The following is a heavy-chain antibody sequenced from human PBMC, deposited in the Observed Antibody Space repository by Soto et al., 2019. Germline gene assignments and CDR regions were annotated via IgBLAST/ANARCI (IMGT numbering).Heavy chain of an antibody. D-gene: IGHD5-18*01. CDR3: ARHSFVDKIMVYFDY. CDR1: GGSISSYY. J-gene: IGHJ4*02. V-gene: IGHV4-59*08. Sequence: PSETLSLTCTVSGGSISSYYWSWIRQPPGKGLEWIGYIYYSGSTNYNPSLKSRVTISVDTSKNQFSLKLSSVTAADTAVDYFARHSFVDKIMVYFDYWGQGTLVTVSS. CDR2: IYYSGST.